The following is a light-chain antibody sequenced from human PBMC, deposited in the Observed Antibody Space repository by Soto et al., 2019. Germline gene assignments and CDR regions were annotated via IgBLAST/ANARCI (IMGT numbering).Light chain of an antibody. V-gene: IGLV2-14*01. CDR1: SSDVGTYNY. CDR3: SSYTTSNTQV. CDR2: DVS. J-gene: IGLJ3*02. Sequence: QYVLTQPASVSGSTGQSITISCTGNSSDVGTYNYVSWYQHRPGKAPKLMIYDVSYRPSGVSNRFSGSKSANTASLTISGLKAEDEADYYCSSYTTSNTQVFGGGTKLTVL.